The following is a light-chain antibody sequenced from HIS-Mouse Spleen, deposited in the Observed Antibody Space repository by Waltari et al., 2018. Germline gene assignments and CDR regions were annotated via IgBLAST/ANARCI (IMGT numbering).Light chain of an antibody. V-gene: IGLV3-25*03. CDR3: QSADSSGTYVV. CDR1: ALPKQY. CDR2: KDS. J-gene: IGLJ2*01. Sequence: SYELTQPPSVSVSPGQTARITCSGDALPKQYAYWYQQKPGQAPVLVIYKDSERPYGIPGRFSGSSSGTTVTLTISGVQAEDEADYYCQSADSSGTYVVFGGGTKLTVL.